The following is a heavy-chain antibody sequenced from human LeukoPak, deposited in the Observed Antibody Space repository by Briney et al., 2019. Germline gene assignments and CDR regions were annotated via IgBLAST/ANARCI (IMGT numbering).Heavy chain of an antibody. J-gene: IGHJ4*02. CDR3: AGSATEDILDY. V-gene: IGHV3-53*01. D-gene: IGHD2-15*01. CDR2: IYKIGST. CDR1: GFTVSTSY. Sequence: GGSLRLSCVASGFTVSTSYMTWVRQAPGKGLEWDSLIYKIGSTYYADSGKGRCTISRDSSKNTLNLLMNSLRAEDTAVYFCAGSATEDILDYWGQGTLLTVSS.